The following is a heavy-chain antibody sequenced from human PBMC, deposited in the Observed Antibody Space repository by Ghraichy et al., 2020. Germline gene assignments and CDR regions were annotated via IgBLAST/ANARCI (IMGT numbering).Heavy chain of an antibody. CDR3: TWTRGYTYDLHP. CDR1: GGSFSGTYY. J-gene: IGHJ5*02. V-gene: IGHV4-34*01. D-gene: IGHD5-18*01. Sequence: SQTLSLTCAVYGGSFSGTYYWNWIRQSPGKGLEWIVDVNHSGSTTYNPSLESRVTISVDTSKNQFSLSLSSVTAADTAVYYCTWTRGYTYDLHPWGQGTPVTVSS. CDR2: VNHSGST.